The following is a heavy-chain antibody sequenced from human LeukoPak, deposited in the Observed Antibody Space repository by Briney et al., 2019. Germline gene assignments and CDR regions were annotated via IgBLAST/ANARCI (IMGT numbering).Heavy chain of an antibody. J-gene: IGHJ4*02. V-gene: IGHV4-34*01. CDR2: INHSGST. CDR1: GGSFSGYY. Sequence: SETLSLTCAVYGGSFSGYYWSWIHQPPGKGLEWIGEINHSGSTNYNPSFKSRVTMSADTPKNQFSLNLTSVTAADTALYYCARGPVRLARPYDYWGQGTLVTVSS. D-gene: IGHD3-9*01. CDR3: ARGPVRLARPYDY.